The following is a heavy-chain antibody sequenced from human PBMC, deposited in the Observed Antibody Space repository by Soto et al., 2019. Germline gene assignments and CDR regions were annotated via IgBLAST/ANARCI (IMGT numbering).Heavy chain of an antibody. CDR1: GGSISSGGYY. D-gene: IGHD3-22*01. V-gene: IGHV4-31*03. CDR2: IYYSGST. Sequence: SETLSLTCTVSGGSISSGGYYWSWIRQHPGKGLEWIGYIYYSGSTYYNPSLKSRVTISVDTSKNQFSLKPSSVTAADTAVYYCARAWVGYYDSSGYTYYFDYWGQGTLVTVSS. J-gene: IGHJ4*02. CDR3: ARAWVGYYDSSGYTYYFDY.